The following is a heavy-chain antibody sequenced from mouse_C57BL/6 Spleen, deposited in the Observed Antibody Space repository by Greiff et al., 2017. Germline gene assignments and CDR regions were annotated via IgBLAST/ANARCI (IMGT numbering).Heavy chain of an antibody. J-gene: IGHJ4*01. CDR3: ARGIYYGNHYAMDY. Sequence: VQRVESGPGLVAPSQSLSITCTVSGFSLTSYGVDWVRQSPGKGLEWLGVIWGVGSTNYNSALKSRLSISKDNSKSQVFLKMNSLQTDDTAMYXCARGIYYGNHYAMDYWGQGTSVTVSS. V-gene: IGHV2-6*01. D-gene: IGHD2-1*01. CDR1: GFSLTSYG. CDR2: IWGVGST.